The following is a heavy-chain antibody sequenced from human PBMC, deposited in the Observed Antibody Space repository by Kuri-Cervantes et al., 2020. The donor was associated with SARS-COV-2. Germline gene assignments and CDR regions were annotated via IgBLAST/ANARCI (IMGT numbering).Heavy chain of an antibody. V-gene: IGHV3-33*08. CDR2: IWYDGENE. Sequence: GESLKISCVASGFTFSNYVIHWVRQAPGKGLEWVAVIWYDGENEYYAGSVKGRFTISRDNSKNTVSLHMNSLRAEDTAMYYCATGAANSYMDVWGRGTTVTVSS. D-gene: IGHD3-10*01. J-gene: IGHJ6*03. CDR3: ATGAANSYMDV. CDR1: GFTFSNYV.